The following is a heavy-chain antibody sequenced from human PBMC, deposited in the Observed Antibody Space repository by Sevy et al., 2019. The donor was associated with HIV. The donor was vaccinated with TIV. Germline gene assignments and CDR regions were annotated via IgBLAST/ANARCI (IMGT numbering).Heavy chain of an antibody. V-gene: IGHV3-7*01. CDR2: LNQDGSEK. D-gene: IGHD3-3*01. Sequence: GGSLRLSCAASGFTFSAYWMSWVRQTPGKGLEWVANLNQDGSEKYPVDSVKVRFTISRDNAKNSLYLQMNSLRVEDTAMYYCAKDVWRSLGNWGRGTVVTVSS. CDR3: AKDVWRSLGN. CDR1: GFTFSAYW. J-gene: IGHJ4*03.